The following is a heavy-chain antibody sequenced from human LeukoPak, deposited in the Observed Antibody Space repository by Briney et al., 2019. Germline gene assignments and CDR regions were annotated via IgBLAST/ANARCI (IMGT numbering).Heavy chain of an antibody. J-gene: IGHJ4*02. CDR1: GFTFSNAW. Sequence: PGGSLRLSCAAPGFTFSNAWMSWVRQAPGKGLEWVGRIKSKTDGGTTDYAAPVKGRFTISRDDSKNTLYLQMNSLKTEDTAVYYCTTSSKYYYDSSGYPLGYWGQGTLVTVSS. CDR3: TTSSKYYYDSSGYPLGY. CDR2: IKSKTDGGTT. V-gene: IGHV3-15*01. D-gene: IGHD3-22*01.